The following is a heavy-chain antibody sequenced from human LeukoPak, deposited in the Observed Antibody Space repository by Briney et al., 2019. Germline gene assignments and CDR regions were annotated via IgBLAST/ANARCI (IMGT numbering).Heavy chain of an antibody. CDR3: ARGGITYYYDSSGYHDAFDI. D-gene: IGHD3-22*01. Sequence: GGSLRLSCAASGFTFSSYSMNWVRQAPGKVLEWVSSISSSSSYIYYADSVKGRFTISRDNAKNSLYLQMNSLRAEDTAVYYCARGGITYYYDSSGYHDAFDIWGQGTMVTVSS. CDR2: ISSSSSYI. CDR1: GFTFSSYS. J-gene: IGHJ3*02. V-gene: IGHV3-21*01.